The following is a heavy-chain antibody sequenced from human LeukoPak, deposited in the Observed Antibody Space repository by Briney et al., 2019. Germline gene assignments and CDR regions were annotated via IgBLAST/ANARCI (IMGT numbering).Heavy chain of an antibody. CDR3: AEDFLIEVYSDYMDV. J-gene: IGHJ6*03. V-gene: IGHV3-9*01. CDR2: ISWNSGSI. D-gene: IGHD2-21*01. CDR1: GFTFDNYA. Sequence: GGSLRLSCAASGFTFDNYAMHWVRQAPGKGLEWVSGISWNSGSIGYADSVKGRFTISRDNAKNSLYLQMNSLRAEDTALYYCAEDFLIEVYSDYMDVWGKGTTVTVSS.